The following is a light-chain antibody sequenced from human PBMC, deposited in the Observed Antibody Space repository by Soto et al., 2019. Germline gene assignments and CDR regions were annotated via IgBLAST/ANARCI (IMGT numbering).Light chain of an antibody. CDR3: QQLNSYPIT. CDR1: QGISTY. CDR2: AAS. Sequence: TQLTQSPSSLSASVGDRVTITCRASQGISTYLAWYQQKPGKAPKLLIYAASTLQGGVPSRFSGSGSGTDFTLTISSLQPEDFGTYYCQQLNSYPITFGQGTRLEIK. J-gene: IGKJ5*01. V-gene: IGKV1-9*01.